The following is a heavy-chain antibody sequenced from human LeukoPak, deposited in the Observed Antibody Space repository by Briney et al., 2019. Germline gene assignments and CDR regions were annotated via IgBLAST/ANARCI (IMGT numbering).Heavy chain of an antibody. CDR2: IQSDGSGT. V-gene: IGHV3-74*03. CDR1: GFTFRSYG. Sequence: GGSLRLSCVASGFTFRSYGMHWVRQAPGKGLVWVSVIQSDGSGTAYADSVKGRFTISRDNAKNTVYLQMNSLRDEDTAVYYCAKDYFGSLEYWGQGTLVTVSS. J-gene: IGHJ4*02. D-gene: IGHD2/OR15-2a*01. CDR3: AKDYFGSLEY.